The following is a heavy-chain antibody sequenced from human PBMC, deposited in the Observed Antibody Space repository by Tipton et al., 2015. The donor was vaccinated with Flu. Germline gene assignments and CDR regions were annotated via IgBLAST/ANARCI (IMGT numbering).Heavy chain of an antibody. V-gene: IGHV3-7*03. CDR3: ARAIAAAGSF. Sequence: SLRLSCVGSGFTFSSYWMTWDRQAPGKGLEWVANINQDGSKTYSVDSVKGRFTISRDNAKNSLYLQMNSLRAEDTAVYFCARAIAAAGSFWGQGTLVTVSS. CDR2: INQDGSKT. J-gene: IGHJ4*02. D-gene: IGHD6-13*01. CDR1: GFTFSSYW.